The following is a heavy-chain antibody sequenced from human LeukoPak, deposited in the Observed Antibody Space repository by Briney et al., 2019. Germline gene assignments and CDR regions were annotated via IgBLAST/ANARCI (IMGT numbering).Heavy chain of an antibody. CDR1: GFTFSTFA. CDR2: ISDSGDTA. CDR3: ASMFVDRGVYYHFDY. D-gene: IGHD3-22*01. J-gene: IGHJ4*02. V-gene: IGHV3-23*01. Sequence: GGSLRLSCAASGFTFSTFAISLVRQAPGKGLEWLSAISDSGDTAFYADSVKGRFTISRDNSKSTLYLQMNSLRAEDTAVYYCASMFVDRGVYYHFDYWGQGTLVTVSS.